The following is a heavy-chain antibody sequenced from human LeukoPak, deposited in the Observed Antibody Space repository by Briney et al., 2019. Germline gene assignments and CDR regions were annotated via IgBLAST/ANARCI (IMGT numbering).Heavy chain of an antibody. CDR2: IKSKNVGGTT. Sequence: GGSLRLSCAASGFTFNNAWMNWVRQAPGKGLEWVGRIKSKNVGGTTDYTAPVKGRFTISRDDSKNTVYLQMNSLKIEDTAVYYCTSHAAFDPWGQGTLVTVSS. CDR3: TSHAAFDP. J-gene: IGHJ5*02. CDR1: GFTFNNAW. V-gene: IGHV3-15*01.